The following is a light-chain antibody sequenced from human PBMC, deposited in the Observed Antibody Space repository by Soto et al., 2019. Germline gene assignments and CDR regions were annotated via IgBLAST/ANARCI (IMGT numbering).Light chain of an antibody. CDR1: SSNIGAGYD. CDR2: GNT. J-gene: IGLJ2*01. Sequence: QAVLTQPPSVSGAPGQRVTISCTGSSSNIGAGYDVHWYQQLPGTAPKLLIYGNTNRPSGVPDRFSGSKSDTSASLAITGLQTEDEADYDCQSSDNSLSGSVLFGGGTKLTVL. CDR3: QSSDNSLSGSVL. V-gene: IGLV1-40*01.